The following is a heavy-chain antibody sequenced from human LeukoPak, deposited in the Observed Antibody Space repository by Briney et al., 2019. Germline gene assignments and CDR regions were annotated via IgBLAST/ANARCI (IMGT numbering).Heavy chain of an antibody. Sequence: KAGGSLRLSCAASGFTFSSYSMNWVRQAPGKGLEWVSSISSSSSYIYYADSLKGRFTISRDNAKNSLYLQMNSLRAEDTAVYYCARGRRDTVVVPDNYFDYWGQGTLATVSS. J-gene: IGHJ4*02. V-gene: IGHV3-21*01. CDR3: ARGRRDTVVVPDNYFDY. D-gene: IGHD2-2*01. CDR1: GFTFSSYS. CDR2: ISSSSSYI.